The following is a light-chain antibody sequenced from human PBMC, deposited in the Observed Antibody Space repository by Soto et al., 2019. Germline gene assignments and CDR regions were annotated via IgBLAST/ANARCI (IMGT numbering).Light chain of an antibody. J-gene: IGKJ4*01. CDR3: QQYSAWPLS. V-gene: IGKV3-15*01. CDR2: GAF. Sequence: IVMTQSPAALSVSPGERATLVCRAIRNIDSNLAWCQQKPGQAPRLLIYGAFSRAIGVPARFSGSQSGTEFTLTISSLQSEDIAVYYCQQYSAWPLSFGGGTKVDIK. CDR1: RNIDSN.